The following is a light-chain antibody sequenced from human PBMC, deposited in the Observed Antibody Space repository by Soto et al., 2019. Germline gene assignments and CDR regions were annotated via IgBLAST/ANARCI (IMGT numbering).Light chain of an antibody. V-gene: IGLV2-14*01. CDR2: EVS. Sequence: QSALTQPASVSGSPGQSITISCTGTSRDVGTYNYVSWYQQHPGKAPKLMIYEVSNRPSGVSDRFSGSKSDNTASLSISGLQAEDEADYYCSSYTSSSTYVFGTGTKVT. CDR1: SRDVGTYNY. CDR3: SSYTSSSTYV. J-gene: IGLJ1*01.